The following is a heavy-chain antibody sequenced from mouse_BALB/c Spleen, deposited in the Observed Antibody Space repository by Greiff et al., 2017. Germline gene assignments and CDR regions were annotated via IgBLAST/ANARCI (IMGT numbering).Heavy chain of an antibody. CDR3: ARWGYRYDRGAMDY. V-gene: IGHV5-17*02. CDR2: ISSGSSTI. D-gene: IGHD2-14*01. J-gene: IGHJ4*01. Sequence: EVKVVESGGGLVQPGGSRKLSCAASGFTFSSFGMHWVRQAPEKGLEWVAYISSGSSTIYYADTVKGRFTISRDNPKNTLFLQMTSLRSEDTAMYYCARWGYRYDRGAMDYWGQGTSVTVSS. CDR1: GFTFSSFG.